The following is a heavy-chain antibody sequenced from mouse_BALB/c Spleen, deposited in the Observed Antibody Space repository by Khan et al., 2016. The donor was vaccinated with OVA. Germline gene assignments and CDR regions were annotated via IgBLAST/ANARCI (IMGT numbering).Heavy chain of an antibody. V-gene: IGHV3-2*02. CDR3: ARSVTITTVVATDFDY. J-gene: IGHJ2*01. CDR2: IRYSGRT. CDR1: GYSITSDYA. Sequence: EVKLEESGPGLVKPSQSLSLTCTVTGYSITSDYAWNWIRQFPGNKLEWMGYIRYSGRTSYNPSLKSRISITRDTSTNQFYLQLNAVTTEDTATYYCARSVTITTVVATDFDYWGQGTTLTVSA. D-gene: IGHD1-1*01.